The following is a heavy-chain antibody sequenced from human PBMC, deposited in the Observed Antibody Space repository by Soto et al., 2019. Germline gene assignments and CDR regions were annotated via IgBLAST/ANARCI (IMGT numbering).Heavy chain of an antibody. CDR2: INSDGSST. CDR1: GFTFSSYW. CDR3: ARARGRFGELSFDP. D-gene: IGHD3-10*01. J-gene: IGHJ5*02. Sequence: GGSLRLSCAASGFTFSSYWMHWVRQAPGKGLVWVSRINSDGSSTSYADSVKGRFTISRDNAKNTLYLQMNSLRAEDTAVYYCARARGRFGELSFDPWGQGTLVTVSS. V-gene: IGHV3-74*01.